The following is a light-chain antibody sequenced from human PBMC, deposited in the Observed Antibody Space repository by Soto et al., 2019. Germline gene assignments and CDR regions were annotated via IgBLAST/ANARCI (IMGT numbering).Light chain of an antibody. Sequence: QSVLTQPRSVSGSPGHSVTISCTGTSSDVGGYNFVSWYQHHPGKAPKVLIYDVSKRPSGVPDRFSGSKSGNTASLTISGLQAEDEADYHCCSYAGTYTYLFFGGGKKVTVL. CDR3: CSYAGTYTYLF. J-gene: IGLJ2*01. V-gene: IGLV2-11*01. CDR1: SSDVGGYNF. CDR2: DVS.